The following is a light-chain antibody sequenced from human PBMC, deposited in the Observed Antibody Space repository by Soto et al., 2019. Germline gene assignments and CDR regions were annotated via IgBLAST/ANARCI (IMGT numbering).Light chain of an antibody. CDR2: GAS. CDR1: QSVSSSY. V-gene: IGKV3-20*01. CDR3: QQTYSTPLT. Sequence: EIMLKQSPGTLSLSPEERATLSCRASQSVSSSYLAWYQQKPGQAPRLLIYGASSRATGIPDRFSGSGSGTDFTLSINSLQPEDFAAYYCQQTYSTPLTFGGGTKVDIK. J-gene: IGKJ4*01.